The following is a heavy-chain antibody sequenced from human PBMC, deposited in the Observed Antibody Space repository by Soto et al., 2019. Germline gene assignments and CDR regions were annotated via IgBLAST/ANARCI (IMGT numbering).Heavy chain of an antibody. CDR3: ARMDYVSTGWFDT. D-gene: IGHD3-10*01. Sequence: PGESLKISCKGSGYSFSNYWIGWVRQMPGKGLEWMGIIYPGDSDTKYSPPFQGQVTISADRSITTAYLQWSSLKASDTAIYFCARMDYVSTGWFDTWGQGSLVTVSS. CDR1: GYSFSNYW. CDR2: IYPGDSDT. V-gene: IGHV5-51*01. J-gene: IGHJ5*02.